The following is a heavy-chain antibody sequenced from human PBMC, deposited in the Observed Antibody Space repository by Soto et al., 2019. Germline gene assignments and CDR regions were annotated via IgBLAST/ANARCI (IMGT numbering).Heavy chain of an antibody. Sequence: PSETLSLTCTVSGGSISSSSLQWGWIRQPPGKGLEWIGEIYHSGSTNYNPSLKSRVTISVDKSKNQFSLKLSSVTAADTAVYYCARGSKRNWSGAGLGYYYYYGMDVWGQGTTVTVSS. V-gene: IGHV4-39*07. D-gene: IGHD3-3*01. J-gene: IGHJ6*02. CDR2: IYHSGST. CDR3: ARGSKRNWSGAGLGYYYYYGMDV. CDR1: GGSISSSSLQ.